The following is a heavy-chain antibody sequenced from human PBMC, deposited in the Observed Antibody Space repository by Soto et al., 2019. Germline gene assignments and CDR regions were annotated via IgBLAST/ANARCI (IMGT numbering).Heavy chain of an antibody. J-gene: IGHJ6*02. CDR2: IDPSDSYT. Sequence: GESLKISCKGSGYSFTSYWISWVRQMPGKGLEWMGRIDPSDSYTNYSPSFQGHVTISADNSISTAYLQWSSLKASDTAMYYCARRGINYYDSSGPSVGYYYYGMDVWGQGTTVTVSS. CDR1: GYSFTSYW. D-gene: IGHD3-22*01. CDR3: ARRGINYYDSSGPSVGYYYYGMDV. V-gene: IGHV5-10-1*01.